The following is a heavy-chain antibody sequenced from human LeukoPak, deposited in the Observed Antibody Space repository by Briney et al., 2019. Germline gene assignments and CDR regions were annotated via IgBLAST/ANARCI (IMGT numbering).Heavy chain of an antibody. V-gene: IGHV4-39*01. CDR1: GDSISSSIYY. J-gene: IGHJ6*03. CDR3: ARHKALRYCSSTSCHKGYMDV. CDR2: LYNSGTT. D-gene: IGHD2-2*02. Sequence: SETLSLTCTVSGDSISSSIYYWGWIRQPPGKGLEWIGGLYNSGTTYYNPSLKSRVTISVDTSKNQFSLKLSSVTAADTAVYYCARHKALRYCSSTSCHKGYMDVWGKGTTVTVSS.